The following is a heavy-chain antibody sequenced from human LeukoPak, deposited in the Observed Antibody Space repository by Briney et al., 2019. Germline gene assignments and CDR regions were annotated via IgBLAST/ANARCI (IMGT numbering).Heavy chain of an antibody. CDR3: ARRHDNSGFFVF. CDR2: IYPGNSDT. J-gene: IGHJ4*02. D-gene: IGHD3-22*01. Sequence: GESLKISCKGSGYSFTNCWIGWVRQMHGEGLEWMGIIYPGNSDTRYSPSFQGQVTISADKSITTAYLQWSSLKASDTAMYYCARRHDNSGFFVFWGQGTLVTVSS. V-gene: IGHV5-51*01. CDR1: GYSFTNCW.